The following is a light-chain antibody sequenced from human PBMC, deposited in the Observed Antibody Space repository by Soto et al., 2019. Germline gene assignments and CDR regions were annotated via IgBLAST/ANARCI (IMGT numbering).Light chain of an antibody. Sequence: EIVLTQSPGTLSLSPGERATLSCRASQSVSGTYLAWYQQKPGQAPRLLIYGASSRATGIPDRFSGSGSGTDFTLTISRLEPEDFAVYYCQQYGTSRWTFGQATKVEIK. CDR3: QQYGTSRWT. CDR2: GAS. CDR1: QSVSGTY. V-gene: IGKV3-20*01. J-gene: IGKJ1*01.